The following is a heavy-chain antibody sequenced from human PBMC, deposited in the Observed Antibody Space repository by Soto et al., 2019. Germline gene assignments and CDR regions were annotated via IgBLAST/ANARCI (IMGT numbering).Heavy chain of an antibody. D-gene: IGHD2-2*01. V-gene: IGHV3-11*01. CDR3: ARGGCSYTSCPYYYCYYYMDV. CDR1: GFTFSDYY. CDR2: ISSSGSTI. Sequence: QVQLVESGGGLVKPGGSLRLSCAASGFTFSDYYMSWIRQAPGKGLEWVSYISSSGSTIYYADSVKGRFTISRDNAKNSLYLQMNSLRAEDTAVYHSARGGCSYTSCPYYYCYYYMDVWGKGTTVTVSS. J-gene: IGHJ6*03.